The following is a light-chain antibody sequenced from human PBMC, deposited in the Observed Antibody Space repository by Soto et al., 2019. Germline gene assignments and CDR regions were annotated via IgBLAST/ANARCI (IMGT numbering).Light chain of an antibody. J-gene: IGKJ4*01. Sequence: EIVLTQSPATLSLSPGERATLSCRASQSVDSNLGWYQQKPGQAPKILIYDASKRTTGIPARFSGSGSGTDFTLTISSLEPEDFAVYYCQHRSNWPLTFGGGTKVEIK. V-gene: IGKV3-11*01. CDR2: DAS. CDR3: QHRSNWPLT. CDR1: QSVDSN.